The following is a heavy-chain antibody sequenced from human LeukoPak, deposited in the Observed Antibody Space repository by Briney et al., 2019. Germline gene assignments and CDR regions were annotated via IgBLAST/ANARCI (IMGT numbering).Heavy chain of an antibody. CDR1: GYTFTSYG. CDR3: AKYGGYADFDY. D-gene: IGHD5-12*01. J-gene: IGHJ4*02. CDR2: INPNSGGT. V-gene: IGHV1-2*02. Sequence: ASVKVSCKASGYTFTSYGISWVRQAPGQGLEWMGWINPNSGGTKYAQKFQGRVTMTRDTSISTAYVEVSRLRSDDTAVYYCAKYGGYADFDYWGQGTLVTVSS.